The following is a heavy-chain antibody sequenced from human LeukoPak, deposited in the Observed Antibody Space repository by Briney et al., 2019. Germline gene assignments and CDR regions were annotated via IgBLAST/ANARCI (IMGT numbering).Heavy chain of an antibody. D-gene: IGHD3-10*01. V-gene: IGHV4-59*01. J-gene: IGHJ4*02. CDR1: GGSISSYY. CDR3: ARAVNYYGLGRSFDY. CDR2: IYYSGST. Sequence: SETLSLTCTVSGGSISSYYWSWIRQPPGKGLEWIGYIYYSGSTNYNPSLKSRVTISVDTSKNQFYLKLSSVTAADTAVYYCARAVNYYGLGRSFDYWGQGTLVTVSS.